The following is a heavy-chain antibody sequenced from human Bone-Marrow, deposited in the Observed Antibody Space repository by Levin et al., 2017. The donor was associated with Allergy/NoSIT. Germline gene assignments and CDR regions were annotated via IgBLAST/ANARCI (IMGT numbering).Heavy chain of an antibody. D-gene: IGHD5-18*01. CDR3: ARDPGRGYTFGSPSHTYYGLDV. J-gene: IGHJ6*02. CDR2: IYYSGST. CDR1: GGSMSSGDNY. V-gene: IGHV4-30-4*01. Sequence: SETLSLTCTVSGGSMSSGDNYWTWIRQPPGKGLEWIGYIYYSGSTYYNPSLKSRVAISVDTSKKQFSLNLNSVTAADTAVDYWARDPGRGYTFGSPSHTYYGLDVWGQGTTVTVSS.